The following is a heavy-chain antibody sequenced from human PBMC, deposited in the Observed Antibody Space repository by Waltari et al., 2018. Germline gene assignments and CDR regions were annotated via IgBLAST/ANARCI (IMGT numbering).Heavy chain of an antibody. CDR2: IIPIFGTA. J-gene: IGHJ4*02. CDR3: GRDPCTRGVGEWGALDY. D-gene: IGHD3-10*01. Sequence: QVQLVQSGAEVKKPGSSVKVSCKASGGTFSSYAISWVRQAPGQGLEWMGGIIPIFGTANYAQKFQGRVTITTVESTSTAYMGLSSLRSEDAAVYYCGRDPCTRGVGEWGALDYWGQGTLVTVSS. CDR1: GGTFSSYA. V-gene: IGHV1-69*05.